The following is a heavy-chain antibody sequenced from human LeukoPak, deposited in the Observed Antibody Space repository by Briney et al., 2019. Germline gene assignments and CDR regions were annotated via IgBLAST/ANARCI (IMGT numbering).Heavy chain of an antibody. V-gene: IGHV1-2*04. CDR1: EYTFTGYY. Sequence: ASVKVSCKASEYTFTGYYMHWVRQAPGQGLEWMGWINPNSGGTNYAQKFQGWVTMTRDTSISTAYMELSRLRSDDTAVYYCARDTGGSPSYGDYVFDYWGQGTLVTVSS. CDR3: ARDTGGSPSYGDYVFDY. CDR2: INPNSGGT. D-gene: IGHD4-17*01. J-gene: IGHJ4*02.